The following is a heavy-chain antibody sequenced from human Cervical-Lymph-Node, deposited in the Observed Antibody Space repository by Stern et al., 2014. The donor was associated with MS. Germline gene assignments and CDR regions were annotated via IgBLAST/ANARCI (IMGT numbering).Heavy chain of an antibody. CDR2: FDPEDGET. Sequence: VQLLQSGAEVKKPGASVKVSCKVSGYTLPELSMHWVRQAPGKGLEWMGGFDPEDGETIYAQKFQGSVTMTEDTSNDTAYMRLSSLRSEDTAVYDCATGPAKIDYYFDYWGQGTLVTVSS. D-gene: IGHD4/OR15-4a*01. V-gene: IGHV1-24*01. CDR3: ATGPAKIDYYFDY. CDR1: GYTLPELS. J-gene: IGHJ4*02.